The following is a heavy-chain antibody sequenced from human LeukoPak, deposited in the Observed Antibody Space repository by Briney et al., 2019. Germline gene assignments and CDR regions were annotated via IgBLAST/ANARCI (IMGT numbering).Heavy chain of an antibody. CDR3: ARGASTGYELLWFGELHFDY. CDR2: ISAYNGNT. J-gene: IGHJ4*02. D-gene: IGHD3-10*01. Sequence: ASVKVSCKASGYTFTSYGISWVRQAPGQGLEWMGWISAYNGNTNYAQKLQGRVTMTTDTSTSTAYMELRSLRSDDTAVYYCARGASTGYELLWFGELHFDYWGQGTLVTVSS. V-gene: IGHV1-18*01. CDR1: GYTFTSYG.